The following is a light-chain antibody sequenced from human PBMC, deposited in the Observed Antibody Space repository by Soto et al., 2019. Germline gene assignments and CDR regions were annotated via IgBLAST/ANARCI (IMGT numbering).Light chain of an antibody. J-gene: IGKJ3*01. Sequence: EMLMTQSPATLSVSPGDRATLSCRASQSISSNLAWYQQKPGQTPRLLIYGASTRATGIPARFSGSGSGTQFTLTISSLQSEDFAVYYCQLFGRSPTFGPGTKVHIK. CDR3: QLFGRSPT. CDR1: QSISSN. V-gene: IGKV3-15*01. CDR2: GAS.